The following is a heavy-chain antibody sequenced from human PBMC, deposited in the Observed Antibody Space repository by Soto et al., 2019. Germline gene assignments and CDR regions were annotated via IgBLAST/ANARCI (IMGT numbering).Heavy chain of an antibody. CDR3: ARGTSSWFFMDV. D-gene: IGHD6-13*01. J-gene: IGHJ6*03. CDR1: GGSISSYY. V-gene: IGHV4-59*01. CDR2: IYYSGST. Sequence: SETLSLTFTVSGGSISSYYWSWIRQPPGKGLEWIGYIYYSGSTNYNPSLKGRVTISVDTSKNQFSLKLSSVTAADTAVYYCARGTSSWFFMDVWGKGTTVTVS.